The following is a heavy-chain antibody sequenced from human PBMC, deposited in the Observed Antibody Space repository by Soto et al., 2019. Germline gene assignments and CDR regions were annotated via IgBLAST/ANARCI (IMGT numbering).Heavy chain of an antibody. D-gene: IGHD3-9*01. CDR3: AAVPAGDFVWLGRGDDAFDI. CDR1: GFTVSSNY. CDR2: IYSGGST. J-gene: IGHJ3*02. Sequence: EVQLVESGGGLVQPGGSLRLSCAASGFTVSSNYMSWVRQAPGKGLEWVSVIYSGGSTYYADSVKGRFTISRDNSKNTLYLQMNSLRAEDTAVYYCAAVPAGDFVWLGRGDDAFDIWGQGTMVTVSS. V-gene: IGHV3-66*01.